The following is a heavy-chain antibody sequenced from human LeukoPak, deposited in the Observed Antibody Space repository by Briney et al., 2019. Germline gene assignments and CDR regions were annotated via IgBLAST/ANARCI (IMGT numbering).Heavy chain of an antibody. CDR2: INANNGAT. CDR1: GYTFTRHY. V-gene: IGHV1-2*02. D-gene: IGHD3-22*01. J-gene: IGHJ4*02. Sequence: ASVKVSCKTSGYTFTRHYIHWVRQAPGQGLEWMGWINANNGATHCAQKFQDRVTMTRDTSILTAYMELIRLTSNEPAVYYCARDQNQYDTNTYYGIDCWGQGSLVTVSS. CDR3: ARDQNQYDTNTYYGIDC.